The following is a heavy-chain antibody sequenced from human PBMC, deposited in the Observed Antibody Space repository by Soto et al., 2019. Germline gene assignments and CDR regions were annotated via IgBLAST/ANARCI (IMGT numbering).Heavy chain of an antibody. CDR1: GGSFSGYS. CDR3: ARIRXXXXGVWGSYRQHYFDH. V-gene: IGHV4-34*01. CDR2: INHSGST. J-gene: IGHJ4*01. Sequence: QVQLQQWGAGLLKPSETLSLTCAVYGGSFSGYSWTWIRQPPGKGLEWIGEINHSGSTKYNPSLESRVTISLDTSKNHFSLKLSSVTAADTAVYYCARIRXXXXGVWGSYRQHYFDHWGHGTLVTVSS. D-gene: IGHD3-16*02.